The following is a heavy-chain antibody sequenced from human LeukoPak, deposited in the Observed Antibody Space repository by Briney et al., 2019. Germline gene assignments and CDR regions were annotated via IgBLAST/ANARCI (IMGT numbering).Heavy chain of an antibody. D-gene: IGHD6-19*01. CDR1: GFTFSSYW. J-gene: IGHJ4*02. CDR3: AKGRSGWSGAPFDY. Sequence: PGGSLRLSCAASGFTFSSYWMSWVRQAPGKGLEWVANIKQDGSEKYYVDSVKGRFTISRDNAKNSLYLQMNSLRAEDTALYYCAKGRSGWSGAPFDYWGQGTLVTVSS. V-gene: IGHV3-7*03. CDR2: IKQDGSEK.